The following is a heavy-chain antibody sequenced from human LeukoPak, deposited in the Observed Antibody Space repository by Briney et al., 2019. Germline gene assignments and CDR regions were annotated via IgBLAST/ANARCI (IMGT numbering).Heavy chain of an antibody. Sequence: GGALRLSCAASGFTFNNYAIHWVRQAPGKGLEWVAIISFDGGNKYYADSVKGRFTISRDNSKNTLYLQMNSLRAEDTAVYYCARDGIVGSPLFKFDYWGQGTLVTVSS. D-gene: IGHD1-26*01. CDR2: ISFDGGNK. CDR1: GFTFNNYA. V-gene: IGHV3-30-3*01. J-gene: IGHJ4*02. CDR3: ARDGIVGSPLFKFDY.